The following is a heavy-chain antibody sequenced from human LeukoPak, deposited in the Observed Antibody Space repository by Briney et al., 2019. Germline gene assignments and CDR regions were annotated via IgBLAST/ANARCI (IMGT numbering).Heavy chain of an antibody. CDR1: GCTFSSYS. Sequence: GGSLRLSCAVFGCTFSSYSMNWVRQAPGKGLEWVSYISSSSSYIYYADSVKGRFTISRDNAKNSLYLQMNILRAEDTAVYYCAIDSAEDSSSSRFDPWGQGTLVTVSS. J-gene: IGHJ5*02. V-gene: IGHV3-21*01. D-gene: IGHD6-6*01. CDR3: AIDSAEDSSSSRFDP. CDR2: ISSSSSYI.